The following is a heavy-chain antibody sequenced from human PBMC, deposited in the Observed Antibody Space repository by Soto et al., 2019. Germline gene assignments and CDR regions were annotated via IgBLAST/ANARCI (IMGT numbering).Heavy chain of an antibody. CDR2: ISAYDGKT. D-gene: IGHD3-3*01. V-gene: IGHV1-18*01. J-gene: IGHJ5*02. CDR1: GYNFNNYG. Sequence: ASVKVSRKGSGYNFNNYGINRVRQAPGQGLGLMGWISAYDGKTTYAEKFQGKVTMTTDASTSTAYMELRSLRSDDTAVYYCARDPHEYWTSYWFDPWGQGTLVTVSS. CDR3: ARDPHEYWTSYWFDP.